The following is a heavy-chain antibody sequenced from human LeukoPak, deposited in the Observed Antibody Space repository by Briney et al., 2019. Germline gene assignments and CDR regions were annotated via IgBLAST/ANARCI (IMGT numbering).Heavy chain of an antibody. CDR1: GFSFSEHG. Sequence: QPGGSLRLSCAASGFSFSEHGMHWVRQAPGKGPEWVTVTWYDGSNNHYTDSVKGRFTISRDNSKNTVFLEMNSLRAEDTAVYHCARDRYFGSDGFDIWGLGTMVIVSS. D-gene: IGHD3-10*01. V-gene: IGHV3-33*01. CDR2: TWYDGSNN. CDR3: ARDRYFGSDGFDI. J-gene: IGHJ3*02.